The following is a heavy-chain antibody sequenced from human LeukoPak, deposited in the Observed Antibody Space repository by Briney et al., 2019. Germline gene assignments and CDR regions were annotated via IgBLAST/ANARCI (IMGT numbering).Heavy chain of an antibody. CDR1: GDSVSSNSAA. CDR3: AGYSYGVRPS. Sequence: SQTLSLTCVISGDSVSSNSAAWNWIRQSPSRGLEWLGRTYYRSKWHYDYAVSVKSRITINPDTSKNQFSLHLDSVTPEDTAVYYCAGYSYGVRPSWGQGTLVSVST. CDR2: TYYRSKWHY. D-gene: IGHD5-18*01. J-gene: IGHJ5*02. V-gene: IGHV6-1*01.